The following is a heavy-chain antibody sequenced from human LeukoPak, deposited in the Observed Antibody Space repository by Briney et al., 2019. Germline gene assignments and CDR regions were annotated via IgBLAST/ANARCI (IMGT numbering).Heavy chain of an antibody. CDR2: INHSGST. D-gene: IGHD3-10*01. CDR3: ARVMSYGSGSYYVYYFEY. Sequence: SETLSLTCAVYGGSFSGYYWSWLRQPPGKGLEWVGEINHSGSTNYNPSLKSRVTISVDTSKNQFSLKLSSVTAADTAVYYCARVMSYGSGSYYVYYFEYWGQGTLVTVPS. CDR1: GGSFSGYY. J-gene: IGHJ4*02. V-gene: IGHV4-34*01.